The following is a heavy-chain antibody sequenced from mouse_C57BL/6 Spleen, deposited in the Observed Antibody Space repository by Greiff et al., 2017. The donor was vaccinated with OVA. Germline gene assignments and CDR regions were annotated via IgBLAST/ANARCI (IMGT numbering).Heavy chain of an antibody. Sequence: QVQLQQPGAELVMPGASVKLSCKASGYTFTSYWMHWVKQRPGQGLEWIGEIDPSDSYTNYNQKFKGKSTLTVDKSSSTAYMQLSSLTSEDSAGYYCARELTGWFAYWGQGTLVTVSA. V-gene: IGHV1-69*01. J-gene: IGHJ3*01. CDR3: ARELTGWFAY. CDR2: IDPSDSYT. D-gene: IGHD2-13*01. CDR1: GYTFTSYW.